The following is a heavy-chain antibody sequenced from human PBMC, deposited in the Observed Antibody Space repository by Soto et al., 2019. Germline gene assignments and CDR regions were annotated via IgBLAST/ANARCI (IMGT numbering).Heavy chain of an antibody. Sequence: KPSETLSLTCTVSGGSIRSYYWSWIRQPPGKGLEWIGYIYYSGSTNYNPSLKSRVTISVDTSKNQFSLKLSSVTAADTAVYYCAREVPSWVYYDSSGYQFDAFDIWGQGTMVTVSS. CDR1: GGSIRSYY. CDR2: IYYSGST. CDR3: AREVPSWVYYDSSGYQFDAFDI. J-gene: IGHJ3*02. V-gene: IGHV4-59*01. D-gene: IGHD3-22*01.